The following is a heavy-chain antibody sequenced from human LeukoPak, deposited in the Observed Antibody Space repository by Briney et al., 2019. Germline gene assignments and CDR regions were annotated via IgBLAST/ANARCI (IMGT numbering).Heavy chain of an antibody. Sequence: SVKVSCKASGGTFSSYAISWVRQAPGQGLEWMGRIIPILGIANYAQKFQGRVTITADKSTSTAYMELSSLRSEDTAVYYCARGLQGAKQVFDYWGQGTLVTVSS. CDR2: IIPILGIA. CDR3: ARGLQGAKQVFDY. V-gene: IGHV1-69*04. CDR1: GGTFSSYA. J-gene: IGHJ4*02. D-gene: IGHD5-24*01.